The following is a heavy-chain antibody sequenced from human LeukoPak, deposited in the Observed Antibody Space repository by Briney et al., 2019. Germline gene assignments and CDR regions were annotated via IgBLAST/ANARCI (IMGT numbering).Heavy chain of an antibody. CDR3: ARGDGGETTNGGYYFNY. CDR2: ISWNSGSI. J-gene: IGHJ4*02. V-gene: IGHV3-9*01. Sequence: GRSLRLSCAASGFTFDDYAMHWVRQAPGKGLEWVSGISWNSGSIGYADSVKGRFTISRDNAKNSLYLQMNSLRAEDTAVYYCARGDGGETTNGGYYFNYWGQGTLVTVSS. CDR1: GFTFDDYA. D-gene: IGHD2-8*01.